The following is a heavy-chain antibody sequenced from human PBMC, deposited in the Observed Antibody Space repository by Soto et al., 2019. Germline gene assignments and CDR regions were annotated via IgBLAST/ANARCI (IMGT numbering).Heavy chain of an antibody. CDR2: IYYSGST. J-gene: IGHJ4*02. D-gene: IGHD3-3*01. V-gene: IGHV4-39*01. CDR3: ARLDTNAPITIFGVVIAD. Sequence: SETLSLTCTVSGGSISSSSYYWGWIRQPPGKGLEWIGSIYYSGSTYYNPSLKSRVTISVDTSKNQFSLKLSSVTAADTAVYYCARLDTNAPITIFGVVIADWGQGTLVTVSS. CDR1: GGSISSSSYY.